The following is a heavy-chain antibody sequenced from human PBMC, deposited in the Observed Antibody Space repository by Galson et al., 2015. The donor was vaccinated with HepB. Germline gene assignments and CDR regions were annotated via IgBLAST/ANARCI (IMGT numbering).Heavy chain of an antibody. V-gene: IGHV3-23*01. CDR2: MSAGGGT. Sequence: SLRLSCAASGFIFSSYAMTWVRRAPGKGLEWVSGMSAGGGTYYAHSVKGRFTFSRDTSKNTLYLQMNSLTAEDTALYHCARGGGDYYYYGMDVWGQGTTVTVSS. CDR1: GFIFSSYA. CDR3: ARGGGDYYYYGMDV. J-gene: IGHJ6*02. D-gene: IGHD3-10*01.